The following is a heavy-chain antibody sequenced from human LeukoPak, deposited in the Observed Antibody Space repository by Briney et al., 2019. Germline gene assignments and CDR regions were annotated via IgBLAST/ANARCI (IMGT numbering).Heavy chain of an antibody. Sequence: GGSLRLSCAASGITVSTNYMSWVRQAPGKGLEWVSIAFSDGRTFHADSVKGRFTISRDSSKNTVFLQMNSLRAEDTAVYYCARGDFDYWGQGTLVTVSS. CDR1: GITVSTNY. CDR2: AFSDGRT. J-gene: IGHJ4*02. CDR3: ARGDFDY. V-gene: IGHV3-53*01.